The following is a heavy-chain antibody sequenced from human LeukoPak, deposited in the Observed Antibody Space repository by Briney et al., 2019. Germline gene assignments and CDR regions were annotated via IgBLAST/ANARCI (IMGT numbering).Heavy chain of an antibody. CDR2: ISGSGGNT. Sequence: GGSLRLSCAASGFTFSSYAMSWVRQAPGKGLEWVSTISGSGGNTYYADSVKGRFTISRDNSKNTLYLQMNSLRAEDTAVYYCAKGPRYCSGGSCYRFDYWGQGTLVTVSS. CDR1: GFTFSSYA. CDR3: AKGPRYCSGGSCYRFDY. D-gene: IGHD2-15*01. V-gene: IGHV3-23*01. J-gene: IGHJ4*02.